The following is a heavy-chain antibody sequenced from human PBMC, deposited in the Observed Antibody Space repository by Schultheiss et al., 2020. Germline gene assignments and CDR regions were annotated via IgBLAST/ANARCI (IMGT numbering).Heavy chain of an antibody. CDR3: ASNCGGDCREYFQH. CDR2: IIPIFGTA. Sequence: SVKVSCKASGGTFSSYAISWVRQAPGQGLEWMGGIIPIFGTANYAQKFQGRVTITADESTSTAYMELSSLRSEDTAVYYCASNCGGDCREYFQHWGQGTLVTVSS. D-gene: IGHD2-21*02. V-gene: IGHV1-69*13. J-gene: IGHJ1*01. CDR1: GGTFSSYA.